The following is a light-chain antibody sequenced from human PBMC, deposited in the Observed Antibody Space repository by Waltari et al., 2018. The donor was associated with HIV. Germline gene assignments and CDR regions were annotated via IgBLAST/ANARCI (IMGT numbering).Light chain of an antibody. Sequence: TQSPSSLSASVGDRVTITCQASQDISNFLNWYQQKPGKAPKLLIYDASNLETGVPSRFSGSGSGTDFTFTISSLQPEDIATYYCQQYDNLPSLTFGGGTKVEIK. J-gene: IGKJ4*01. V-gene: IGKV1-33*01. CDR1: QDISNF. CDR3: QQYDNLPSLT. CDR2: DAS.